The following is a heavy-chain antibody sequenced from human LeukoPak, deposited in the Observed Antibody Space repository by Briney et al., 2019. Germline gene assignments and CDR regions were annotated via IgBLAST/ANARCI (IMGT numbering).Heavy chain of an antibody. V-gene: IGHV3-23*01. Sequence: GGSLRLSCAASGFTFGSQVMRWVRQAPGKGLEWVSAISGSGGSTYYADSVKGRFTISRDNSKNTLYLQMNSLRAEDTAVYYCAKEGGKIAAADAFDYWGQGTLVTVSS. D-gene: IGHD6-13*01. CDR1: GFTFGSQV. CDR3: AKEGGKIAAADAFDY. J-gene: IGHJ4*02. CDR2: ISGSGGST.